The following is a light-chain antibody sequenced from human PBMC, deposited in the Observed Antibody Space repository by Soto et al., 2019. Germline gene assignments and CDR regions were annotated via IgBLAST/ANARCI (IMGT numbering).Light chain of an antibody. CDR3: QQYGSSPLT. J-gene: IGKJ5*01. CDR1: QTVNSIY. V-gene: IGKV3-20*01. CDR2: GAS. Sequence: EIVMTQSPATLSVSPGQRATLSCRASQTVNSIYLAWYQQKPGQAPRLLIYGASSRATGIPDRFSGSGSGTDFTLTISRLEPEDFAVYYCQQYGSSPLTFGQGTRLEIK.